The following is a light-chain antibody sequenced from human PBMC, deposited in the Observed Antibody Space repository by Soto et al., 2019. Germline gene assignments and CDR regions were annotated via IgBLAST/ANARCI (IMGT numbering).Light chain of an antibody. J-gene: IGKJ2*01. CDR1: QSVSSS. Sequence: EIVLTQSPVTLSLSPGERATLSCRASQSVSSSLAWYQQKPGQALRLLIYDASNRATGIPARFSGSGSGTDFTLTISMLEPEDFAVYYCQQRSNSFTFGQGTKLEIK. CDR2: DAS. V-gene: IGKV3-11*01. CDR3: QQRSNSFT.